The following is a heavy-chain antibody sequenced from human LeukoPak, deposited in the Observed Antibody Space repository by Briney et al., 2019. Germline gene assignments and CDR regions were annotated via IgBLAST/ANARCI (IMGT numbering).Heavy chain of an antibody. CDR2: IYTNGKD. V-gene: IGHV3-53*01. D-gene: IGHD2-15*01. J-gene: IGHJ5*01. CDR1: GFSVYSSY. Sequence: GGSLRLSCSVSGFSVYSSYMTWVRQTPGKGLEWVSVIYTNGKDYYAESAKGRFTISRDISKNSLDLQMNRLRVDDTAVYYCARGSPTSGIDSWGQGTLVIVSS. CDR3: ARGSPTSGIDS.